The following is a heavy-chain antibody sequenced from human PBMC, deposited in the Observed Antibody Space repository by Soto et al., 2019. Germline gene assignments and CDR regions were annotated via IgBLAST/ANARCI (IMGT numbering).Heavy chain of an antibody. Sequence: QVQLVESGGGVVQPGRSLRLSCAASGFTFSSYGMHWVRQAPGKGLEWVAVISYDGSNKYYADSVKGRFTISRDNSKNTLYLQMNSLGAEGTAVYYCAKDRRPNYYYGMDVWGQGTTVTVSS. J-gene: IGHJ6*02. D-gene: IGHD6-25*01. CDR3: AKDRRPNYYYGMDV. CDR1: GFTFSSYG. CDR2: ISYDGSNK. V-gene: IGHV3-30*18.